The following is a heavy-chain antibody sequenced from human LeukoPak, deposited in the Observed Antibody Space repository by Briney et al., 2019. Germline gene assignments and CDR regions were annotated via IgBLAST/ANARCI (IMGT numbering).Heavy chain of an antibody. V-gene: IGHV3-23*01. CDR3: AKDLRGQIVVVPAATVWGY. CDR2: ISGSGGST. CDR1: GFTFSSYA. Sequence: QPGGSLRLSCAASGFTFSSYAMSWVRQAPGKGLEWVSAISGSGGSTYYAGSVKGRFTISRDNSKNTLYLQMNSLRAEDTAVYYCAKDLRGQIVVVPAATVWGYWGQGTLVTVSS. J-gene: IGHJ4*02. D-gene: IGHD2-2*01.